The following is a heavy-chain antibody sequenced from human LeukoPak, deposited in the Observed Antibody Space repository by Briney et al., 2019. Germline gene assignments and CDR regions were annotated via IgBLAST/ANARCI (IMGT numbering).Heavy chain of an antibody. J-gene: IGHJ4*02. CDR3: VRDRGWFHFDL. CDR1: GFTFSSYW. CDR2: IKQDGSEK. Sequence: GSLRLSCAASGFTFSSYWMSWVRQAPGKGLEWVANIKQDGSEKYYVDSVKGRFTISRDNAKNSLFLQLNNLRAEDTAVYYCVRDRGWFHFDLWGQGTLVTVSS. D-gene: IGHD3-10*01. V-gene: IGHV3-7*01.